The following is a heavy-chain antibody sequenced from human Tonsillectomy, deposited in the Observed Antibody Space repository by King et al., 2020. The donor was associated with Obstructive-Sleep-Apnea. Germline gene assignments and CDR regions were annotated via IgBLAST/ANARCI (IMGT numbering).Heavy chain of an antibody. Sequence: VQLVESGGGLVQPGGSLKLSCAASGFPFSGSSMHWVRQTSGKGLEWVGRIRSKTESYATAYAASVKGRLTISRDDSRNTAYLQMNSLKTEDTAVYYCTRRIAAYGMDVWGQGTTVTVSS. D-gene: IGHD6-6*01. CDR1: GFPFSGSS. CDR2: IRSKTESYAT. CDR3: TRRIAAYGMDV. V-gene: IGHV3-73*02. J-gene: IGHJ6*02.